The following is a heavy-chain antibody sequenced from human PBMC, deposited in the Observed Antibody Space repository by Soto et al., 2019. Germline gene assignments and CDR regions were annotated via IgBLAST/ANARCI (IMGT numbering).Heavy chain of an antibody. CDR3: ARGPPLYYDSSGRHYYFDY. CDR1: GGSITSDY. V-gene: IGHV4-59*01. CDR2: IYNSGTT. J-gene: IGHJ4*02. Sequence: SETLSLTCTVSGGSITSDYWTWIRQPPGKGLEYIGYIYNSGTTNYNPSLRSRVTISIDTSKNQFSLKLSSVTAADTAVYFCARGPPLYYDSSGRHYYFDYWGQGTLVTVSS. D-gene: IGHD3-22*01.